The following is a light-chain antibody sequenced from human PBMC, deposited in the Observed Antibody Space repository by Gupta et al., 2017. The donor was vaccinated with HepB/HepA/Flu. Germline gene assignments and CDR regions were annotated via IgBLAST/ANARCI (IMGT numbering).Light chain of an antibody. Sequence: EIVMTQSPATLSVSPGERATLSCRASQTISNNLAWYQQKAGQAPRLLIFGASTRATGVPATFSGSGSGTEFTLTISSLQSEDFAVYYCQQYVNWPLTFSPGTKVDFK. CDR2: GAS. V-gene: IGKV3-15*01. J-gene: IGKJ3*01. CDR1: QTISNN. CDR3: QQYVNWPLT.